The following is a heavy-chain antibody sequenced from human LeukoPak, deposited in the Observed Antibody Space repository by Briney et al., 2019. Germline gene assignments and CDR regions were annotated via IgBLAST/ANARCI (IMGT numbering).Heavy chain of an antibody. D-gene: IGHD3/OR15-3a*01. CDR3: ARGDWASNNWFDP. J-gene: IGHJ5*02. Sequence: SGGSLRLSCAASGFTFSSYSMNWVRQAPGKGLEWVSSISSSSSYIYYADSVKGRFTISRDNAKNSLYLQMNSLRAEDTAVYYCARGDWASNNWFDPWGQGTLVTVSS. CDR2: ISSSSSYI. V-gene: IGHV3-21*04. CDR1: GFTFSSYS.